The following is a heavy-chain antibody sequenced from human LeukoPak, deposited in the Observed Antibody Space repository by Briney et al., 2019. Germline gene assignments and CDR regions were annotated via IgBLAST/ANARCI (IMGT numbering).Heavy chain of an antibody. CDR3: ARDYPQRGYSPGGGLVMYYYGMDV. J-gene: IGHJ6*02. Sequence: ASVKVSCKASGYTFTGYYMHWVRQAPGQGLEWMGWINPNSGGTNDAQKFQGRVTMTRDTSISTAYMELSRLRSDDTAVYYCARDYPQRGYSPGGGLVMYYYGMDVWGQGTTVTVSS. D-gene: IGHD5-18*01. V-gene: IGHV1-2*02. CDR1: GYTFTGYY. CDR2: INPNSGGT.